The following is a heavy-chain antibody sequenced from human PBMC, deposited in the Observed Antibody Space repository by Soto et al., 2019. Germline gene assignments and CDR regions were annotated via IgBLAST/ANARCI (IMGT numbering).Heavy chain of an antibody. J-gene: IGHJ6*03. Sequence: ASVKVSCKASGYTFTSYYMHWVRQAPGQGLEWMGIINPSGGSTSYAQKFQGRVTMTRDTSTSTVYMELSSLRSEDTAVYYCARCAAGSVNYYYYMDVWGKGTTVTVSS. CDR1: GYTFTSYY. V-gene: IGHV1-46*03. CDR3: ARCAAGSVNYYYYMDV. D-gene: IGHD2-15*01. CDR2: INPSGGST.